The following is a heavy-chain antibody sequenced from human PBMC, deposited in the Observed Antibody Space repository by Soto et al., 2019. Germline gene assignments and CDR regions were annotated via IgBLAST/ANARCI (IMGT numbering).Heavy chain of an antibody. Sequence: SVKVSCKASGGTFSSYAISWVRQAPGRGLEWMGGIIPIFGTANYAQKFQGRVTITADESTSTAYMELSSLRSEDTAVYYCSTYYYDSSGYYGIDYWGQGTLVTVSS. D-gene: IGHD3-22*01. V-gene: IGHV1-69*13. CDR1: GGTFSSYA. CDR2: IIPIFGTA. J-gene: IGHJ4*02. CDR3: STYYYDSSGYYGIDY.